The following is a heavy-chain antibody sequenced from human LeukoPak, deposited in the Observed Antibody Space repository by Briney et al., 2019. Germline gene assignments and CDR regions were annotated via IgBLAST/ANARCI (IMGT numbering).Heavy chain of an antibody. CDR3: ARLDRSWFYYFDY. CDR1: GGSISSGGYY. D-gene: IGHD3-10*01. V-gene: IGHV4-31*03. Sequence: SQTLSLTCTVSGGSISSGGYYWSWIRQHPGKGLEWIGYIYYSGSTYYNPSLKSRVTISVDTSKNQFSLKLSSVTAADTAVYYCARLDRSWFYYFDYWGQGTLVTVSS. J-gene: IGHJ4*02. CDR2: IYYSGST.